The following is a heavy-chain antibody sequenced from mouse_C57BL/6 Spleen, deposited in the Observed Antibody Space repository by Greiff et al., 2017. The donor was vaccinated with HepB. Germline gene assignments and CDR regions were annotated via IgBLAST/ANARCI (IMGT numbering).Heavy chain of an antibody. D-gene: IGHD1-1*01. J-gene: IGHJ2*01. CDR1: GYAFSSYW. V-gene: IGHV1-80*01. CDR2: IYPGDGDT. CDR3: ARGVVATD. Sequence: VNVVESGAELVKPGASVKISCKASGYAFSSYWMNWVKQRPGKGLEWIGQIYPGDGDTNYNGKFKGKATLTADKSSSTAYMQLSSLTSEDSAVYFCARGVVATDWGQGTTLTVSS.